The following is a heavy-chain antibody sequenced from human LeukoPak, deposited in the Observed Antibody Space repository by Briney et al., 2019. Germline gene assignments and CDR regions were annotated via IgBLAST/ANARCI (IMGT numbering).Heavy chain of an antibody. CDR3: ARDKGYVWGTFDY. D-gene: IGHD3-16*01. V-gene: IGHV3-30*04. Sequence: KAGGSLRLSCAASGFTFSSYAMHWVRQAPGKGLEWVAVISYDGSNKYYADSVKGRFTISRDNSKNTLYLQMNSLRAEDTAVYYCARDKGYVWGTFDYWGQGTLVTVSS. CDR2: ISYDGSNK. J-gene: IGHJ4*02. CDR1: GFTFSSYA.